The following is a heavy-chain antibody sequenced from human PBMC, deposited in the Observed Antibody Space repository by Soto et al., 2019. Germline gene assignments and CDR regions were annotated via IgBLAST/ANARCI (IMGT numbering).Heavy chain of an antibody. J-gene: IGHJ4*02. D-gene: IGHD6-19*01. Sequence: QVQLQESGPGLVKPSETLSLTCTVSGGSISSYYWTWIRQPPGKGLEWIGYISYSGTTNYNPSLRSRVTISLDTSKRQFSLNLNSMTAADTAVYYCARHDPAVAGRGIAYWGQGTLVTVSS. V-gene: IGHV4-59*08. CDR2: ISYSGTT. CDR1: GGSISSYY. CDR3: ARHDPAVAGRGIAY.